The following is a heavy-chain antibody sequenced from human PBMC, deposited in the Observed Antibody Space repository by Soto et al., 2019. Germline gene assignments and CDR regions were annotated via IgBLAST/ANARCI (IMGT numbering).Heavy chain of an antibody. CDR2: ISSSSSYI. CDR1: GFTFSSYS. Sequence: AGGSLRLSCAASGFTFSSYSMNWVRQAPGKGLEWVSSISSSSSYIYYADSVKGRFTISRDNAKNSLYLQMNSLRAEDTAVYYCARAVYGDYVDYYYGMDVWGQGTTVTVSS. D-gene: IGHD4-17*01. V-gene: IGHV3-21*01. J-gene: IGHJ6*02. CDR3: ARAVYGDYVDYYYGMDV.